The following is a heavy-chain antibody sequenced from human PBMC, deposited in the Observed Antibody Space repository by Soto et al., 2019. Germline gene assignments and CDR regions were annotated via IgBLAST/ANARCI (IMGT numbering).Heavy chain of an antibody. Sequence: SETLSLTCTVSGGSISSYYWSWIRQPPGKGLEWIGYIYYSGSTNYNPSLKSRVTISVDTSKNQFSLKLSSVTAADTAVYYCAKQNPEYSGYEDWFDPWGQGTLVTVSS. CDR1: GGSISSYY. CDR3: AKQNPEYSGYEDWFDP. D-gene: IGHD5-12*01. J-gene: IGHJ5*02. CDR2: IYYSGST. V-gene: IGHV4-59*08.